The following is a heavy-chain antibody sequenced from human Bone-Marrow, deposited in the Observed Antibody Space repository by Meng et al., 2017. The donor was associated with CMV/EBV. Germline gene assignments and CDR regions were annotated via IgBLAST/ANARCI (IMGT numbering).Heavy chain of an antibody. CDR1: GGSFSGYY. V-gene: IGHV4-34*01. CDR2: INHSGST. Sequence: SETLSLTCAVYGGSFSGYYWSWIRQPPGKGLEWIGEINHSGSTNYNPSLKSRVTISVDTSKNQFSLKLSSVTAADTAVYYWARGNKSSSPPARRGLRNNWFDPWGQGTLVTVSS. CDR3: ARGNKSSSPPARRGLRNNWFDP. D-gene: IGHD6-13*01. J-gene: IGHJ5*02.